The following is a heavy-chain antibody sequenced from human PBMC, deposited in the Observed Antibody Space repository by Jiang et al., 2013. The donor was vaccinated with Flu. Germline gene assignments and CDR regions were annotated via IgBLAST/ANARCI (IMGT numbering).Heavy chain of an antibody. CDR2: ISGSGGST. CDR3: AGNDFWSGYSLAFYGMDV. J-gene: IGHJ6*02. D-gene: IGHD3-3*01. V-gene: IGHV3-23*01. CDR1: GFTFSSYA. Sequence: AASGFTFSSYAMSWVRQAPGKGLEWVSAISGSGGSTYYADSVKGRFTISRDNSKNTLYLQMNSLRAEDTAVYYCAGNDFWSGYSLAFYGMDVWGQGTTVTVSS.